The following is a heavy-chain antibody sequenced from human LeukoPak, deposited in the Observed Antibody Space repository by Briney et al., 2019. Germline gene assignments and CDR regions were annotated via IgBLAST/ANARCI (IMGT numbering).Heavy chain of an antibody. CDR2: IYHSGST. Sequence: SETLSLTCTVSGGSISNYYWNWIRQPPGKGLEWIGSIYHSGSTYYNPSLKSRVTISVDTSKNQFSLKLSSVTAADTAVYYCARGGGYYDSSGHFDYWGQGTLVTVSS. D-gene: IGHD3-22*01. CDR3: ARGGGYYDSSGHFDY. V-gene: IGHV4-38-2*02. J-gene: IGHJ4*02. CDR1: GGSISNYY.